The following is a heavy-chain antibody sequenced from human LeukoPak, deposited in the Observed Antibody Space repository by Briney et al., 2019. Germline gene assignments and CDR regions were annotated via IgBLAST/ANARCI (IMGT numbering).Heavy chain of an antibody. CDR3: AKSIKGALSGAYVDP. J-gene: IGHJ5*02. CDR2: ISAYNGNT. Sequence: ASVKVSCKASGYTFSNSGVSWLRQAPGQGVEWMGWISAYNGNTNYAQKFQDRVAMTTDTSTNTAYMELRSLRSDDTAVYYCAKSIKGALSGAYVDPWGQGTLVTVSS. CDR1: GYTFSNSG. V-gene: IGHV1-18*01. D-gene: IGHD7-27*01.